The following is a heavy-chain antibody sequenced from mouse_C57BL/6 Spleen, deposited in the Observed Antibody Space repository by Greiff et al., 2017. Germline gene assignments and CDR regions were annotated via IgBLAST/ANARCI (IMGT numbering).Heavy chain of an antibody. D-gene: IGHD1-1*01. CDR1: GFTFSDAW. J-gene: IGHJ4*01. Sequence: EVQLQESGGGLVQPGGSMTLSCAASGFTFSDAWMDWVRQSPEKGLEWVAEIRNKANNHATYYAESVKGRFTISRDDCKSSVYLQMNSLRAEDTGIYYCTRITTVVATRYYAMDYWGQGTSVTVSS. CDR2: IRNKANNHAT. V-gene: IGHV6-6*01. CDR3: TRITTVVATRYYAMDY.